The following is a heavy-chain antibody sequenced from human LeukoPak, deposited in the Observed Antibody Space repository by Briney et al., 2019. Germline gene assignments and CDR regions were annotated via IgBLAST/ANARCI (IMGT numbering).Heavy chain of an antibody. J-gene: IGHJ5*01. CDR3: ARGRGRGVLITTSRRSFWFDS. D-gene: IGHD3-22*01. CDR1: GGSISSSRYY. Sequence: PSETLSLTCTVSGGSISSSRYYWSWIRQPPGKGLEWIGEINHSGSTTYKPSLKSRVTISLDTSKNQFSLKLSSVTAADTAVYYCARGRGRGVLITTSRRSFWFDSWGQGTLVTVSS. CDR2: INHSGST. V-gene: IGHV4-39*07.